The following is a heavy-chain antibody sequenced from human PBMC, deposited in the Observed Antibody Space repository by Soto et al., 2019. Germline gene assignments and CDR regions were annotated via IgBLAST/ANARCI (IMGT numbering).Heavy chain of an antibody. D-gene: IGHD2-2*01. J-gene: IGHJ5*02. CDR3: ARALWEPAGHINWFDP. V-gene: IGHV1-69*13. CDR2: IIPIFGTA. Sequence: SVKVSCKASGGTFSSYAISWVRQAPGQGLEWMGGIIPIFGTANYAQKFQGRVTITADESTSTAYMELSSLRSEDTAVYYCARALWEPAGHINWFDPWGRGTLVTVSS. CDR1: GGTFSSYA.